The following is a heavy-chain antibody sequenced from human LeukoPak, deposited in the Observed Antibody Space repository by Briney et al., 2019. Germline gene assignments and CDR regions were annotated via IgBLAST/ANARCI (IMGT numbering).Heavy chain of an antibody. J-gene: IGHJ3*02. V-gene: IGHV4-59*08. Sequence: PSETLSLTCIVAGGSINSYYWSWIRQPPGKGLEWIGYIYYSGSTNYNRSLKSRVTISVDTSNNKFTRNLTSLNAADTAVYYCVRHISAGRPAFDIWGQGTMVTVSS. CDR1: GGSINSYY. D-gene: IGHD2-15*01. CDR3: VRHISAGRPAFDI. CDR2: IYYSGST.